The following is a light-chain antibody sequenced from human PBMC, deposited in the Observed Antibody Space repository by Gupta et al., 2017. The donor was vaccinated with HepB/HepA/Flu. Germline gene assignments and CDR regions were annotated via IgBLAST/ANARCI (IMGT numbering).Light chain of an antibody. CDR1: QDINSY. CDR2: TAS. CDR3: QQFNSYPIT. V-gene: IGKV1-9*01. J-gene: IGKJ5*01. Sequence: DIQLTQSPSFLSASVGDRVTITCRASQDINSYLIWYQQKPGKAPTLLIYTASTLQGGVPSRFSGSGCGTEFTLTISSLQPEDFATYYCQQFNSYPITFGQGTRLDIK.